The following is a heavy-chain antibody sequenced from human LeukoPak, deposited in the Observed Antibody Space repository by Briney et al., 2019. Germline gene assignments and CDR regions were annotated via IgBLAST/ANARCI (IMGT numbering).Heavy chain of an antibody. J-gene: IGHJ3*02. CDR2: IYPGESDT. CDR1: GYSFTSYW. Sequence: GESLKISCKGSGYSFTSYWIGWVRQMPGKGLEWMGIIYPGESDTRYSQSFQGQVTISADKSISTAYLQWSGLKASDTVMYYCARKSGRAFDIWGQGTMVTVSS. CDR3: ARKSGRAFDI. D-gene: IGHD2-15*01. V-gene: IGHV5-51*01.